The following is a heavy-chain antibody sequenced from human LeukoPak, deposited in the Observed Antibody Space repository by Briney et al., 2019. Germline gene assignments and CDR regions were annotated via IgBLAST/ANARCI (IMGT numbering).Heavy chain of an antibody. D-gene: IGHD6-19*01. Sequence: GGSLRLSCAASGFTFSSYAMSWVRQAPGKGLEWVSAISGSGGSTYYADSVKGRFTISRDNSKNTLYLQMNSLRAEDTAVYYCAKEGNIAVAGTECYFDYWGHGTLVTVSS. J-gene: IGHJ4*01. CDR3: AKEGNIAVAGTECYFDY. V-gene: IGHV3-23*01. CDR1: GFTFSSYA. CDR2: ISGSGGST.